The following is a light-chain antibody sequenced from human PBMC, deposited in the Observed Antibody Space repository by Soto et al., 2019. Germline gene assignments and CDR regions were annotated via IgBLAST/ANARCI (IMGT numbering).Light chain of an antibody. Sequence: EIVLTQSPATLSLSPGERATLSCRASQSVSIYLAWYQQKPGQAPRLLIYDASNRATGIPAKFSGSGSGTEFTLTISSLQSEDFALYYCQEYNNWHPITFGGGTKVDIK. J-gene: IGKJ4*01. V-gene: IGKV3-11*01. CDR3: QEYNNWHPIT. CDR1: QSVSIY. CDR2: DAS.